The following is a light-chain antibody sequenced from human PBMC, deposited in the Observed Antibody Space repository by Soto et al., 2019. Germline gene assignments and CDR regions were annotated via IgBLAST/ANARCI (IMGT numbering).Light chain of an antibody. CDR1: SSDVGGYDL. V-gene: IGLV2-11*01. CDR3: CSYAGTYTFYV. CDR2: DVT. Sequence: QSALTQPRSVSGSPGQSVTISCTGTSSDVGGYDLVSWYQQHPGKAPKLMIYDVTKRPSGVPDRFSGSRSGNTASLTISGLHAEDDADYYCCSYAGTYTFYVFGTGTKLTVL. J-gene: IGLJ1*01.